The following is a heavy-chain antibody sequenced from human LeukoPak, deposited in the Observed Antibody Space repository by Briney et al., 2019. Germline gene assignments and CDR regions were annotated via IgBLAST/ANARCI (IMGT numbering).Heavy chain of an antibody. D-gene: IGHD6-13*01. Sequence: SETLSLTCTVSGGSISSSSYYWGWIRQPPGKGLEWIGYIYYSGSTNYNPSLKSRVTISVDTSKNQFSLKLSSVTAADTAVYYCARVPLAAAGLYYFDYWGQGTLVTVSS. CDR1: GGSISSSSYY. J-gene: IGHJ4*02. CDR2: IYYSGST. V-gene: IGHV4-61*05. CDR3: ARVPLAAAGLYYFDY.